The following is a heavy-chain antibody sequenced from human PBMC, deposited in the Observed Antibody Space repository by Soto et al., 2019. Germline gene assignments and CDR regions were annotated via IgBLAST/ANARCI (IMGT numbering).Heavy chain of an antibody. CDR1: GGSISDKY. J-gene: IGHJ5*02. D-gene: IGHD6-13*01. Sequence: QLQLQESGPGLVKASETLSLTCSVSGGSISDKYWNWVRQPPGKGLEWIGLIFANGHTNYNPSLKSLVAMPVDAAKTQLSLRVTSMTAADTAVYYCVASIAASGFNWLDPWGRGTLVTVSS. CDR3: VASIAASGFNWLDP. CDR2: IFANGHT. V-gene: IGHV4-4*07.